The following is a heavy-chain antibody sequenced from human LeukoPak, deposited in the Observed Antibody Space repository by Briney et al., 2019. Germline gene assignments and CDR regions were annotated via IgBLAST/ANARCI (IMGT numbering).Heavy chain of an antibody. D-gene: IGHD3-22*01. V-gene: IGHV1-46*01. Sequence: GASVKVSCKASGYTLSNYYMHWVRQAPGQGLEWMGIINPSGGYATYAQKFQGRVTMTRDMTTSTVYMELSSLRSEDTAVYYCGRDLNRSGYTREGRSDPWGQGTLVTVSS. J-gene: IGHJ5*02. CDR1: GYTLSNYY. CDR3: GRDLNRSGYTREGRSDP. CDR2: INPSGGYA.